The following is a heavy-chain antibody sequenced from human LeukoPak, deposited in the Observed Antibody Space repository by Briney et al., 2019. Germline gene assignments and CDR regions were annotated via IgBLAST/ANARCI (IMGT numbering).Heavy chain of an antibody. CDR1: GGSFSGYY. Sequence: PSETLSLTCAVYGGSFSGYYWSWIRQPPGKGLEWIGEINHSGSTNYNPSFKSRVTISVDTSKNQFSLNLSSVTAADTAVYYCAREGDKYANWFDTWGQGTLVTVSS. CDR2: INHSGST. CDR3: AREGDKYANWFDT. V-gene: IGHV4-34*01. D-gene: IGHD2-8*01. J-gene: IGHJ5*02.